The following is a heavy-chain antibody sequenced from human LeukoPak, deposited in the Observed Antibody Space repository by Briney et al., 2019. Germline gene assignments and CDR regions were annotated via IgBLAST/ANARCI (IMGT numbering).Heavy chain of an antibody. CDR1: GGSISTSNW. CDR2: IYHTGSI. Sequence: PSETLSLTCAVSGGSISTSNWCNWVRQPPGMGLEWIGEIYHTGSIHYNASLKSRLTISLDNFNNQFSLKLTSVNAADTAMYYCARATGAVPDRGWAFDIWGQGTMVTVAS. V-gene: IGHV4-4*02. J-gene: IGHJ3*02. CDR3: ARATGAVPDRGWAFDI. D-gene: IGHD2-2*01.